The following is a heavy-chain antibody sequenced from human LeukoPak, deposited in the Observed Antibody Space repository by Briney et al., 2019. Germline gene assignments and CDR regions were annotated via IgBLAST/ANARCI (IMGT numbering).Heavy chain of an antibody. Sequence: GALRLSCAASGFTFSSYAMSWVRQAPGKGLEWVSAISGSGGSTYYADSVKGRFTISRDNAKNSLYLQMNSLRAEDTAVYYCASGLSSGEPIDYWGQGTLVTVSS. D-gene: IGHD3-16*01. CDR1: GFTFSSYA. V-gene: IGHV3-23*01. CDR3: ASGLSSGEPIDY. J-gene: IGHJ4*02. CDR2: ISGSGGST.